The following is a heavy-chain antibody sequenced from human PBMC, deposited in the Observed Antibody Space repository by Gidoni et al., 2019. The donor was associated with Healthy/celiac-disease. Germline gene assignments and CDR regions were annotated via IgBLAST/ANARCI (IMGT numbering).Heavy chain of an antibody. D-gene: IGHD6-19*01. CDR2: ISYDGSNK. V-gene: IGHV3-30*18. CDR1: GLTFSSYG. Sequence: QVQLVESGGGVVQPGRSLRLSCAASGLTFSSYGMHWVRQAPGKGLEWVAVISYDGSNKYYADSVKGRFTISRDNSKNTLYLQMNSLRAEDTAVYYCAKTPGSGWFDLYFDYWGQGTLVTVSS. J-gene: IGHJ4*02. CDR3: AKTPGSGWFDLYFDY.